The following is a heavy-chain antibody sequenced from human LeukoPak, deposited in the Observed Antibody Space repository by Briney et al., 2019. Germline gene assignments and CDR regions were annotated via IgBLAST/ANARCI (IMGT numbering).Heavy chain of an antibody. D-gene: IGHD4-23*01. J-gene: IGHJ4*02. CDR3: ARDASPKGKFDY. CDR1: GFTFSGYA. CDR2: ISYDGSNK. Sequence: GGSLRLSCAASGFTFSGYAMHWVRQAPGKGLEWVAVISYDGSNKYYADSVKGRFTISRDNSKNTLYLQMNSLRAEDTAVYYCARDASPKGKFDYWGQGTLVTVSS. V-gene: IGHV3-30-3*01.